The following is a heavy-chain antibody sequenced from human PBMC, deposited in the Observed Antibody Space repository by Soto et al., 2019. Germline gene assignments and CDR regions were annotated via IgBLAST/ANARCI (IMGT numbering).Heavy chain of an antibody. J-gene: IGHJ4*02. D-gene: IGHD1-26*01. CDR1: GFTFSSYA. V-gene: IGHV3-64*01. Sequence: EVQLVESGGGLVQPGGSLRLSCAASGFTFSSYAMHWVRQAPGKGLEYVSAISSNGGSTYYANSVKGRFTTSRDNSKNPLYLQMGSLRAEDMAVYYCARDTKSGSYSLDYWGQGTLVTVSS. CDR3: ARDTKSGSYSLDY. CDR2: ISSNGGST.